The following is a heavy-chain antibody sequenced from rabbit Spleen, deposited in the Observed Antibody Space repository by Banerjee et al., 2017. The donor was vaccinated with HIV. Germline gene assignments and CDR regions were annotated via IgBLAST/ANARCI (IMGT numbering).Heavy chain of an antibody. V-gene: IGHV1S45*01. D-gene: IGHD1-1*01. CDR1: GFSFSSSYW. CDR3: ARDRRVSSRDNLYGMDL. CDR2: IYAGSSGST. J-gene: IGHJ6*01. Sequence: QEQLEESGGDLVKPEGSLTLTCTASGFSFSSSYWICWVRQAPGKGLEWIACIYAGSSGSTYYASWAKGRFTISKTSSTTVTLQMTSLTAADTATYFCARDRRVSSRDNLYGMDLWGPGTLVTVS.